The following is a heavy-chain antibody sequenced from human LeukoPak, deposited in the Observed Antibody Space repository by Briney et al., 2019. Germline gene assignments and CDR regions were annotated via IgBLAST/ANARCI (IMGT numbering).Heavy chain of an antibody. CDR1: GGSISSYY. CDR3: ARRYYDILTGYYDDY. D-gene: IGHD3-9*01. V-gene: IGHV4-34*01. Sequence: SETLSLTCTVSGGSISSYYWSWIRQPPGKGLEWIGEINHSGSTNYNPSLKSRVTISVDTSKNQFSLKLSSVTAADTAVYYCARRYYDILTGYYDDYWGQGTLVTVSS. J-gene: IGHJ4*02. CDR2: INHSGST.